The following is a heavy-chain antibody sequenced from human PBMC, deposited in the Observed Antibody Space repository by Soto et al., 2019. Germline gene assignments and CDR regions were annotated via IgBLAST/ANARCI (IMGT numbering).Heavy chain of an antibody. V-gene: IGHV1-69*01. D-gene: IGHD2-21*02. J-gene: IGHJ4*02. CDR3: AREEVTRELDY. Sequence: QVQLVQSGAEVKKPGSSVKVSCKASGGPLSSYPISWVRQAPGQGLEWMGGLFPIFGTANYAQKFQGRVTITADQSTSTAYMELSSLRSEDTAVYYCAREEVTRELDYWGQGTLVTVSS. CDR1: GGPLSSYP. CDR2: LFPIFGTA.